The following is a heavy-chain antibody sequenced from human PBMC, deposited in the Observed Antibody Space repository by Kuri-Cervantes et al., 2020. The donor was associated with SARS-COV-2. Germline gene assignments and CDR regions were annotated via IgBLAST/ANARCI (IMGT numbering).Heavy chain of an antibody. CDR3: ARQLSSGWYPYYYGMDV. CDR2: IYYSGST. CDR1: GGSISSYY. D-gene: IGHD6-19*01. J-gene: IGHJ6*02. V-gene: IGHV4-59*08. Sequence: SQTLSLTCAVYGGSISSYYWSWIRQPPGKGLEWIGYIYYSGSTNYSPSLKSRVTISVDTSKNQFSLKLSSVTAADTAVYYCARQLSSGWYPYYYGMDVWGQGTTVTASS.